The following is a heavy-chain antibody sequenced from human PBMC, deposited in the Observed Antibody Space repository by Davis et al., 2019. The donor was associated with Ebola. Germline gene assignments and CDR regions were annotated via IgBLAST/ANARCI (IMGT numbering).Heavy chain of an antibody. CDR1: GGSISSSSYY. J-gene: IGHJ4*02. Sequence: SETLSLTCTVSGGSISSSSYYWGWIRQPPGKGLEWIGEINHSGSTNYNPSLKSRVTISVDTSKNQFSQKLSSVTAADTAVYYCARMSIAARPIDYWGQGTLVTVSS. CDR2: INHSGST. CDR3: ARMSIAARPIDY. D-gene: IGHD6-6*01. V-gene: IGHV4-39*07.